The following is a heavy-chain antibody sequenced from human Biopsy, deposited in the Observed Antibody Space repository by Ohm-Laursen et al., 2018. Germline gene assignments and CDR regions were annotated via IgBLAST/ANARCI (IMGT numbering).Heavy chain of an antibody. V-gene: IGHV4-34*01. D-gene: IGHD3-22*01. CDR3: VRGVDYYDPYHYYALDV. Sequence: SETLSLTCAVSGDSFNGYYWSWIRQTPGKGLEWIGEINHSGRTNYNPSLKSRVTRSVGTSKNQFSRKVRSVTAADTAVYYCVRGVDYYDPYHYYALDVWGQGTTVTVSS. J-gene: IGHJ6*02. CDR2: INHSGRT. CDR1: GDSFNGYY.